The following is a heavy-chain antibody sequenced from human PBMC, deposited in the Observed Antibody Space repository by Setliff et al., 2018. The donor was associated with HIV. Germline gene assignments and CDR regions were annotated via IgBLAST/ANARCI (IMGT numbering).Heavy chain of an antibody. CDR3: ARGRIGTARGWFDP. CDR1: GESFSDYY. CDR2: ISHTGNT. J-gene: IGHJ5*02. V-gene: IGHV4-34*01. D-gene: IGHD1-1*01. Sequence: PSETLSLTCAVYGESFSDYYWNWIRQPPGKGLERIGEISHTGNTNYNPSLKGRVTISVDTSNNQFSLQLTSVTAADTAVYYCARGRIGTARGWFDPWGQGTPVTVSS.